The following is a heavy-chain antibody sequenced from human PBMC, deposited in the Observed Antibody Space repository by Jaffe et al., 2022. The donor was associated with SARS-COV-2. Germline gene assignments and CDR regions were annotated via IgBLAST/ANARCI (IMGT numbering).Heavy chain of an antibody. D-gene: IGHD3-10*01. CDR3: ASPRPMVRGVIDY. J-gene: IGHJ4*02. V-gene: IGHV4-39*01. CDR1: GGSISSSSYY. CDR2: IYYSGST. Sequence: QLQLQESGPGLVKPSETLSLTCTVSGGSISSSSYYWGWIRQPPGKGLEWIGSIYYSGSTYYNPSLKSRVTISVDTSKNQFSLKLSSVTAADTAVYYCASPRPMVRGVIDYWGQGTLVTVSS.